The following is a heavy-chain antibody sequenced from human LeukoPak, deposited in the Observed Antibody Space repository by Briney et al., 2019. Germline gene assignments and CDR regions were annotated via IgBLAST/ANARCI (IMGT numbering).Heavy chain of an antibody. V-gene: IGHV4-31*03. Sequence: SETLSLTCTVSGGSISSGGYYWSWIRQHPGKGLEWIGYIYYSGSTYYNPSLKSRVTISVDTSKNQFSLKLSSVTAADTAVYYCARDTYSSSWYGAYYYYGMDVWGQGTTVTVSS. J-gene: IGHJ6*02. CDR2: IYYSGST. CDR3: ARDTYSSSWYGAYYYYGMDV. D-gene: IGHD6-13*01. CDR1: GGSISSGGYY.